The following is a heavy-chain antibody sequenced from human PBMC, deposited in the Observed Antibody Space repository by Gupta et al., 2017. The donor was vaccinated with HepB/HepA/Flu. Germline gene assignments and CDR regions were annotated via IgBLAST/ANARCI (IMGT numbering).Heavy chain of an antibody. Sequence: EVQLLEAGGGSAQPGGSPRLSCATSGFTFSAYTMSCVRQAPGKGLEWVSSIGFSGDSKYYADSAKGRFTISRDNYNNILYLQMNSLRVEDTATYYCAKVGGSGWHKVDYWGLGTLVTVSS. CDR2: IGFSGDSK. CDR3: AKVGGSGWHKVDY. CDR1: GFTFSAYT. D-gene: IGHD6-19*01. J-gene: IGHJ4*02. V-gene: IGHV3-23*01.